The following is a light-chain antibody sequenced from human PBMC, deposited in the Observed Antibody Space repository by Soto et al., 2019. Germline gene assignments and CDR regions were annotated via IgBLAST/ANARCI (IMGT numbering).Light chain of an antibody. J-gene: IGKJ4*01. CDR2: DAS. V-gene: IGKV3-11*01. CDR1: QSVFNNY. Sequence: DIVLTQSPGNLSLSPGEGGTLSCRASQSVFNNYLAWYQQKPGQAPRLLIYDASNRATGIPARFSGSGSGTDFTLTISSLEPEDFAVYYCQQRSNWPALTFGGGTKVDIK. CDR3: QQRSNWPALT.